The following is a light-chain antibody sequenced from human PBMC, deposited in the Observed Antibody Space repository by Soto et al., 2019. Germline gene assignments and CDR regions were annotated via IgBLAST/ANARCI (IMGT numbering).Light chain of an antibody. CDR2: DAF. CDR3: LQHNTYPVT. CDR1: QDIRND. J-gene: IGKJ1*01. Sequence: DLQMTQSPSSLSASVGDRVTITCRASQDIRNDLGWFQQKPGRAPKRLIYDAFILQSGVPSRFSGSGSGTEFTLTISSLQSEDFATYYCLQHNTYPVTFGQGTTVEIK. V-gene: IGKV1-17*01.